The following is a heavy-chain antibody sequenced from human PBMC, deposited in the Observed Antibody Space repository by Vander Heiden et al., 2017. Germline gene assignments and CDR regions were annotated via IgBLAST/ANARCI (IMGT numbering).Heavy chain of an antibody. CDR2: SNPSGGST. Sequence: QVQRAQSGAEVKKLGASVKVYCKAAGHHFTSYYMHWVRQAPGQGLEWMGISNPSGGSTSYAQKFQGRVTMTRDTSTSTVYMDVSRLRSEDMSMYYCATERWRDRDYFKRWGQGTLVTVSA. CDR1: GHHFTSYY. V-gene: IGHV1-46*03. D-gene: IGHD6-19*01. J-gene: IGHJ1*01. CDR3: ATERWRDRDYFKR.